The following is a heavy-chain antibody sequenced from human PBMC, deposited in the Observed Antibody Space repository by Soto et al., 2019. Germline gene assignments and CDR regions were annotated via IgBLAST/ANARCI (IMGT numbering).Heavy chain of an antibody. J-gene: IGHJ4*02. V-gene: IGHV1-3*01. CDR3: ARGYTSGWTFDF. CDR2: INCGSGNT. CDR1: GYNFTTYV. D-gene: IGHD6-19*01. Sequence: QVQLVQSGAEVKQPGASASVSCKASGYNFTTYVVHWLRQAPGQGPEWMGWINCGSGNTVYSQKFQGSVTFTRDTSARTAYMDLNSLTSGDTAVYYCARGYTSGWTFDFWGRGTLVTVSS.